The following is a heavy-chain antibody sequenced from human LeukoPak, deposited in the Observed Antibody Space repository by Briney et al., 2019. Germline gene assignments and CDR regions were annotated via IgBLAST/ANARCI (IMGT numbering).Heavy chain of an antibody. CDR1: GFTFSSYG. V-gene: IGHV3-33*01. CDR2: IWYDGSNK. Sequence: GRSLRLSCAASGFTFSSYGMHWVRQAPGKGLEWVAVIWYDGSNKYYADSVKGRFTISRDNSKNTLYLQMNSLRAEDTAVYYCARGPPLGKDYYYGMDVWGQGTTVTVSS. J-gene: IGHJ6*02. CDR3: ARGPPLGKDYYYGMDV.